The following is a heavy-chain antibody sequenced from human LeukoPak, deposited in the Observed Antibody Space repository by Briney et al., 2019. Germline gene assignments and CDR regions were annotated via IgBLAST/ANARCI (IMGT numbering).Heavy chain of an antibody. CDR2: IIPIFGTA. Sequence: ASVKVSCKASRGTFSSYAISWVRQAPGQGLEWMGGIIPIFGTANYAQKFQGRVTITTDESTSTAYMELSSLRSEDTAVYYCAARQLYGHKPFDYWGQGTLVTVSS. J-gene: IGHJ4*02. CDR3: AARQLYGHKPFDY. CDR1: RGTFSSYA. D-gene: IGHD2/OR15-2a*01. V-gene: IGHV1-69*05.